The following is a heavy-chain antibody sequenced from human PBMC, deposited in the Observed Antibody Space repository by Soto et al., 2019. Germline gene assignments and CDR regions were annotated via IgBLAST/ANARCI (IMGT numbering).Heavy chain of an antibody. CDR3: AKDFRATIFGVGGAFDI. Sequence: QVQLVESGGGVVQPGRSLRLSCAASGFTFSSYGMHWVRQAPGKGLEWVAVISYDGSNKYYADSVKGRFTISRDNSKNTLYLQMNSLRAEDTAVYYCAKDFRATIFGVGGAFDIWGQGTMVTVSS. CDR2: ISYDGSNK. CDR1: GFTFSSYG. D-gene: IGHD3-3*01. J-gene: IGHJ3*02. V-gene: IGHV3-30*18.